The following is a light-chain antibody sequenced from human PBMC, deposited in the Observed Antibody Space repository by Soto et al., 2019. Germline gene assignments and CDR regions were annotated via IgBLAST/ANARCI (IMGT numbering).Light chain of an antibody. CDR3: QQYGDYNSPRYS. CDR2: ATS. CDR1: QSVSSNY. J-gene: IGKJ2*03. Sequence: EIVLTQSPDTLSLSPGDRVTLSCRASQSVSSNYLAWYQQKPGQAPRLLIYATSARATGIPDRFSGSGSGTDFTLTISRLGPEDFAMYYCQQYGDYNSPRYSFGQGTRLEI. V-gene: IGKV3-20*01.